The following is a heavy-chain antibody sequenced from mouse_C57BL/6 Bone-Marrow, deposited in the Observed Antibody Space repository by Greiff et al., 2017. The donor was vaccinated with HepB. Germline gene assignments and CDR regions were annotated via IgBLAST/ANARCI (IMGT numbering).Heavy chain of an antibody. CDR1: GYTFTSYW. D-gene: IGHD4-1*01. J-gene: IGHJ2*01. CDR2: IHPNSSST. V-gene: IGHV1-64*01. Sequence: QVQLQQPGAELVKPGASVKLSCKASGYTFTSYWMHWVKQRPGQGLEWIGMIHPNSSSTNYNEKFKSKATLTVDKSSSTAYMQLSSLTSEDSAVYYCARELGRLYFDYWGQGTTLTVSS. CDR3: ARELGRLYFDY.